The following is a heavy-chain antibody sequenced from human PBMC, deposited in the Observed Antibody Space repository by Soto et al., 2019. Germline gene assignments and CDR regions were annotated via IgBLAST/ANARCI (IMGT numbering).Heavy chain of an antibody. CDR3: ARASIAAAGTIWFDP. J-gene: IGHJ5*02. V-gene: IGHV3-48*01. CDR2: ISSSSSTI. Sequence: GGSLRLSCAASGFTFSSYSMNWVRQAPGKGLEWVSYISSSSSTIYYADSVKGRFTISRDNAKNSLYLQMNSLRAEDTAVYYCARASIAAAGTIWFDPWGQGTLVTVSS. CDR1: GFTFSSYS. D-gene: IGHD6-13*01.